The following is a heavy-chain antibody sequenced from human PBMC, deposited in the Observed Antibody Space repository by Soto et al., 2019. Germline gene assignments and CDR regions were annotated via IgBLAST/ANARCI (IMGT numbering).Heavy chain of an antibody. CDR1: GGSISSYY. Sequence: QVQLQESGPGLVKPSETLSLTCTVSGGSISSYYWSWIRQPPGKGLEWIGYIYYSGSTNYNPSLTRRLPISVATSKNQFSLKLRSVTAADTAVYYCASRYGGTLDYWGQGTLVTVSS. J-gene: IGHJ4*02. CDR2: IYYSGST. V-gene: IGHV4-59*08. CDR3: ASRYGGTLDY. D-gene: IGHD4-17*01.